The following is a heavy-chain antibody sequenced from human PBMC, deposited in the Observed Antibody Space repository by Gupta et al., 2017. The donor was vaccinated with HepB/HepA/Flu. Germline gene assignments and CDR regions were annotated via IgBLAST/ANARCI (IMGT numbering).Heavy chain of an antibody. CDR3: ARALTSFYYMDV. CDR1: GFTFNDYD. V-gene: IGHV3-11*04. Sequence: QVQLVESGGGLVKPGGSLTLSCTASGFTFNDYDMNWIRQAPGKGLEWVSNISISDNTMLDADSGKGRVTLSRDNSKNSLYLQMNSLKVEDTAVYYCARALTSFYYMDVWGKGTPVTVSS. J-gene: IGHJ6*04. CDR2: ISISDNTM. D-gene: IGHD3-10*01.